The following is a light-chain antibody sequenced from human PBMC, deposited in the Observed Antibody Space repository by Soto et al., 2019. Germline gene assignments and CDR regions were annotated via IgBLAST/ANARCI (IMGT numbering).Light chain of an antibody. CDR1: QDISNY. Sequence: DIQMTQSPSSLSASVGDRVTITCQASQDISNYLNWYQQKPGKAPKLLIYDASNLKTGVPSRFSGSGSGTDFTFTISSLQPEDIATYYCQQYDNLPFTFGHGTKVDIK. CDR2: DAS. V-gene: IGKV1-33*01. CDR3: QQYDNLPFT. J-gene: IGKJ3*01.